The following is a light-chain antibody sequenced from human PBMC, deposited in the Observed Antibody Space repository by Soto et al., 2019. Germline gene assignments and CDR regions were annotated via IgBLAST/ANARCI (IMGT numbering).Light chain of an antibody. CDR3: SSYASNTYV. Sequence: QSVLTQPASVSGSPGQSITITCTGTSSDVGADKYVSWYQQHPGKAPQLMIYEVTNRPSGVSNRFSGSKSGNTASLTISGLQAEDEGDYYCSSYASNTYVFGTGTKLTVL. CDR2: EVT. J-gene: IGLJ1*01. V-gene: IGLV2-14*01. CDR1: SSDVGADKY.